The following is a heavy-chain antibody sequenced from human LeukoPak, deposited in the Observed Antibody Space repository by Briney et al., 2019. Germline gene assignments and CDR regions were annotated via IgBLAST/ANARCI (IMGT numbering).Heavy chain of an antibody. V-gene: IGHV3-7*01. Sequence: PGGSLRLSCVASGFTFSSYWMSWVRQAPGKGLEWVANIKQDGSIIYYVDSVKGRFTISRDNAKNSPYLQMNSLRAEDTAVYYCAGQLWWLDNDAFDIWGQGTMVTVSS. CDR2: IKQDGSII. CDR1: GFTFSSYW. D-gene: IGHD5-12*01. J-gene: IGHJ3*02. CDR3: AGQLWWLDNDAFDI.